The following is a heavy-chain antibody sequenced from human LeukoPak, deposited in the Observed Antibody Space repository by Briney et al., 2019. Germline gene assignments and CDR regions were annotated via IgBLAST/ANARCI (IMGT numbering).Heavy chain of an antibody. CDR1: GFTFGSYG. J-gene: IGHJ5*02. Sequence: GSAVRLSCVASGFTFGSYGMHWVRQAPGKGLGWVALISTDGRTKFYVDCVKGWFTASRDNSNNTVYLQMNSLRPDNTVVYYCAKDLVFSGTLDPWGQGTVVSVSS. CDR2: ISTDGRTK. CDR3: AKDLVFSGTLDP. D-gene: IGHD1-26*01. V-gene: IGHV3-30*18.